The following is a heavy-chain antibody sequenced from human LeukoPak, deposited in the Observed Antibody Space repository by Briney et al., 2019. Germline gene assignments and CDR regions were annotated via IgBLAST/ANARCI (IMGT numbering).Heavy chain of an antibody. CDR2: ISSSSSTI. CDR3: ARGGYFDWLNWDY. Sequence: GGSLRLSCAASGFTFSSYSMNWVRQAPGKGLEWVSYISSSSSTIYYADSVKGRFTISRDNAKNSLYLQMNSLRAEDTAVYYCARGGYFDWLNWDYWGQGTLVTVSS. D-gene: IGHD3-9*01. V-gene: IGHV3-48*04. J-gene: IGHJ4*02. CDR1: GFTFSSYS.